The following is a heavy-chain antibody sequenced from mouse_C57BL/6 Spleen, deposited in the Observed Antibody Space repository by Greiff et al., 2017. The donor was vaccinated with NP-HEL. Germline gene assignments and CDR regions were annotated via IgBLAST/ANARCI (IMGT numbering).Heavy chain of an antibody. V-gene: IGHV3-6*01. J-gene: IGHJ2*01. D-gene: IGHD2-4*01. Sequence: DVQLQESGPGLVKPSQSLSLTCSVTGYSITSGYYWNWIRQFPGNKLEWMGYISYDGSNNYNPSLKNRISITRDTSKNQFFLKLNSVTTEDTATYYCARWGLGYFDYWGQGTTLPVSS. CDR3: ARWGLGYFDY. CDR1: GYSITSGYY. CDR2: ISYDGSN.